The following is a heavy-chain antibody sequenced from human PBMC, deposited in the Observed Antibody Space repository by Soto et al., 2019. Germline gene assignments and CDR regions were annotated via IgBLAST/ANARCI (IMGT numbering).Heavy chain of an antibody. CDR3: AKTRQAPVGTHFSDL. V-gene: IGHV3-23*01. Sequence: HPEGSLRLSCEGSGFTFSSFAMGWVRQAPGKGLEWLSSVSADGVSSFSADSVRGRFRVSRDNSKNTLFLQMRFLRVEDTAVYYCAKTRQAPVGTHFSDLWGQGTQVTVSS. CDR2: VSADGVSS. CDR1: GFTFSSFA. J-gene: IGHJ4*02.